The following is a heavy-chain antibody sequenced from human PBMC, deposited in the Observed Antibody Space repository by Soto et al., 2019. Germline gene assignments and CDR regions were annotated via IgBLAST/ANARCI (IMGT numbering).Heavy chain of an antibody. CDR3: ARQPKDAFDI. Sequence: QLQLQESGPGLVKPSETLSLTCTVSGGSISSSSYYWGWIRQPPGKGLEWIGSVYYSGSTYYNPSLKSRVTISVDTSKNQFSLKLSSVTAADTAVYYCARQPKDAFDIWGQGTMVTVSS. V-gene: IGHV4-39*01. CDR2: VYYSGST. J-gene: IGHJ3*02. CDR1: GGSISSSSYY.